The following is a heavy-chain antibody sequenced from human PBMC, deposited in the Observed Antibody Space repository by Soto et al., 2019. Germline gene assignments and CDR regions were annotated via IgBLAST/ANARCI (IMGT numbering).Heavy chain of an antibody. CDR2: IIPIFGTA. D-gene: IGHD3-10*01. J-gene: IGHJ5*02. CDR1: GGTFSSYA. Sequence: GASVKVSCKASGGTFSSYAISWVRQAPGQGLEWMGGIIPIFGTANYAQKFQGRVTITADESTSTAYMELSSLRSEDTAVYYCARGSGSYYTPNWFAPWGQGTRVNVSS. CDR3: ARGSGSYYTPNWFAP. V-gene: IGHV1-69*13.